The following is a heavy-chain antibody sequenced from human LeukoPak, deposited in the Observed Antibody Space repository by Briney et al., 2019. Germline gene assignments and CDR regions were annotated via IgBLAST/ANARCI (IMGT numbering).Heavy chain of an antibody. CDR2: IKQDGSEK. CDR1: GFTIRSYW. V-gene: IGHV3-7*01. Sequence: GGPRRLSCTASGFTIRSYWMSWVRQAPGKGLEWVANIKQDGSEKYFADSVRGRFTISRDNAKNSLYLQMDSLRAEDTAMYYCAREDTGMASYWGQGTLVTVSS. D-gene: IGHD5-18*01. CDR3: AREDTGMASY. J-gene: IGHJ4*02.